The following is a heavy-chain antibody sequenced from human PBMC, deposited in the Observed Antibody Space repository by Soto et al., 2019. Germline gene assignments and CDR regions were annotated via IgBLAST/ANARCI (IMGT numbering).Heavy chain of an antibody. D-gene: IGHD3-3*01. CDR3: ARGAELRFLEWLSDAFDI. CDR2: IYYSGST. CDR1: GGSISSGGYY. Sequence: TLSLTCTVSGGSISSGGYYWSWLRQHPGKGLEWIGYIYYSGSTYYNPSLKSRVTISVDTSKNQFSLKLSSVTAADTAVYYCARGAELRFLEWLSDAFDIWGQGTMVTVS. J-gene: IGHJ3*02. V-gene: IGHV4-31*03.